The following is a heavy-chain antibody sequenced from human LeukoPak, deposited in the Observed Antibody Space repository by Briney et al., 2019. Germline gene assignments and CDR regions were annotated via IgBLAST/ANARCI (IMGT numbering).Heavy chain of an antibody. V-gene: IGHV3-21*01. Sequence: GGSLRLSCAASGSTFSSYSMNWVRQAPGKGLEWVSSISSSSSYIYYADSVKGRFTISRDNAKNSLYLQMNSLRAEDTAVYYCARAALAVAPSTGYWGQGTLVTVSS. CDR2: ISSSSSYI. J-gene: IGHJ4*02. CDR1: GSTFSSYS. CDR3: ARAALAVAPSTGY. D-gene: IGHD6-19*01.